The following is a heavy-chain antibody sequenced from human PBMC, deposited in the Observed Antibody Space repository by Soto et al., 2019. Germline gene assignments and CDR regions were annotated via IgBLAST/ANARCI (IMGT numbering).Heavy chain of an antibody. CDR1: GFTFSSYA. D-gene: IGHD2-2*01. CDR2: ISGSGGST. Sequence: PGGSLRLSCAASGFTFSSYAMSWVRQAPGKGPEWVSAISGSGGSTYYADSVKGRFTISRDNSKNTLYLQMNSLRAEDTAVYYCAKGPAIVLVPAAMNYYYGMDVWGQGTTVTVSS. CDR3: AKGPAIVLVPAAMNYYYGMDV. V-gene: IGHV3-23*01. J-gene: IGHJ6*02.